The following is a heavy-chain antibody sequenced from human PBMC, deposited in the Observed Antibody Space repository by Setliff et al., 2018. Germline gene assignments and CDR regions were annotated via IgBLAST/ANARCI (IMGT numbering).Heavy chain of an antibody. J-gene: IGHJ4*02. CDR3: ARDRITIFGVVIPFDY. CDR2: IIPIFGTA. Sequence: GASVKVSCKASGGTFSSYDISWVRQAPGQGLEWMGRIIPIFGTANYAQKFQGRVTITADKSTSTAYMELSSLRSEDTAVYYCARDRITIFGVVIPFDYWGQGTLVTVSS. V-gene: IGHV1-69*06. D-gene: IGHD3-3*01. CDR1: GGTFSSYD.